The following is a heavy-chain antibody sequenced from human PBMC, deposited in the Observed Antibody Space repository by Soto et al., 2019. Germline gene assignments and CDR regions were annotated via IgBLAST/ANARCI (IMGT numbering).Heavy chain of an antibody. V-gene: IGHV3-53*01. D-gene: IGHD6-13*01. CDR1: GFTVSSNY. Sequence: PGGSLRLSCAASGFTVSSNYMSWVRQAPGKGLEWVSVIYSGGSTYYADSVKGRFTISRDNSKNTLYLQMNSLRAEDTAVYYCARQEAASNYYYGMDVWGQGTTVTVSS. CDR3: ARQEAASNYYYGMDV. J-gene: IGHJ6*02. CDR2: IYSGGST.